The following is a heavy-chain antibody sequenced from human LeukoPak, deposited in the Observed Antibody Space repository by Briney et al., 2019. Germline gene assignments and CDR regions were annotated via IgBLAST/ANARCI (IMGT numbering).Heavy chain of an antibody. CDR3: ARDIRSGYPFDY. Sequence: GGSLRLSCAASGFTFSSYSMNWVRQAPGKGLEWVSSISSSSSYIYYADSVKGRFTISRDNAKNSLYLQMNSLRAEDTAVYCCARDIRSGYPFDYWGQGTLVTVSS. CDR2: ISSSSSYI. V-gene: IGHV3-21*01. CDR1: GFTFSSYS. J-gene: IGHJ4*02. D-gene: IGHD5-12*01.